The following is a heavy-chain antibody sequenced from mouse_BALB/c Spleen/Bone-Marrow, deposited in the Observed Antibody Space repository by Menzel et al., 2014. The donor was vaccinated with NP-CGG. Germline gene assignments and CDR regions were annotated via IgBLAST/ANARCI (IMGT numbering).Heavy chain of an antibody. CDR3: ARRGDGYYLDY. Sequence: QVQLKQSGPGLVAPSQSLSITCTVSGFSLTSYGVHWVRQPPGKGLEWLGVIWAGGSTNYNSALMSRLSISKDNSKSQVFLKMNSLQTGDTAMYYCARRGDGYYLDYWGQGTTLTVSS. D-gene: IGHD2-3*01. CDR1: GFSLTSYG. CDR2: IWAGGST. V-gene: IGHV2-9*02. J-gene: IGHJ2*01.